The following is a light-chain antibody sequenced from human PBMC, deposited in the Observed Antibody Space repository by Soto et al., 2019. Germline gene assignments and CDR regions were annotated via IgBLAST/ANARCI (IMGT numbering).Light chain of an antibody. CDR1: QSVTSSY. Sequence: IVLTQSPGTLSLSPGERATLSCRASQSVTSSYLAWYQQKPGQAPRLPIYGASSRATGIPDRFSGSGSGTDFSLTINRLEPEDFAVYYCQQYGRSITFGQGTRLESK. V-gene: IGKV3-20*01. J-gene: IGKJ5*01. CDR3: QQYGRSIT. CDR2: GAS.